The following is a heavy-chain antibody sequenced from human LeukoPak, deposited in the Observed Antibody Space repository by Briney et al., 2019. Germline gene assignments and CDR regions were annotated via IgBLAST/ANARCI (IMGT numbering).Heavy chain of an antibody. D-gene: IGHD6-13*01. Sequence: ASVKVSCKASGYTFTSYGISWVRQAPGQGLEWMGWISAYNGNTNYAQKLQGRVTMTTDTSTSTAYMELRSLRSDDTAAYYCARDREGGIAAAGHFDYWGQGTLVTVSS. V-gene: IGHV1-18*01. CDR2: ISAYNGNT. CDR1: GYTFTSYG. J-gene: IGHJ4*02. CDR3: ARDREGGIAAAGHFDY.